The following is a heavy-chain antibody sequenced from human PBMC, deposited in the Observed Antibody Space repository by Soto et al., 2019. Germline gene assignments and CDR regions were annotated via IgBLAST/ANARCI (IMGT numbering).Heavy chain of an antibody. J-gene: IGHJ2*01. Sequence: QVQLQESGPGLVKPSQTLSLTCTVSGGSISSGGYYWSWIRQHPGKGLEWIGYIYYSGSTYYNPALRSRVSISVDTSKNQFSRKLGWVTAADTAVYYCAAGRVWYFDLWGRGALVTVSS. D-gene: IGHD2-15*01. CDR1: GGSISSGGYY. CDR3: AAGRVWYFDL. CDR2: IYYSGST. V-gene: IGHV4-31*03.